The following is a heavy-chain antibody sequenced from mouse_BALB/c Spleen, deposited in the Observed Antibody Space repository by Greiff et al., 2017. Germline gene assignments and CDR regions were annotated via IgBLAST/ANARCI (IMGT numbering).Heavy chain of an antibody. CDR2: IHPGSGGT. CDR3: TRTPYGNYDYYAMDY. D-gene: IGHD2-1*01. Sequence: VQLQQSGAELVKPGASVKLSCTASGFNIKDTYMHWVKQTPVHGLEWIGAIHPGSGGTAYNQKFKGKATLTADKSSSTAYMELSSLTSEDSAVYYCTRTPYGNYDYYAMDYWGQGTSVTVSS. J-gene: IGHJ4*01. V-gene: IGHV1-15*01. CDR1: GFNIKDTY.